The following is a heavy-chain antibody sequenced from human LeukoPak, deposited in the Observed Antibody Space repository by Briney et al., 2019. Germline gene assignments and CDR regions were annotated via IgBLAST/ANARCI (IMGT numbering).Heavy chain of an antibody. D-gene: IGHD5-18*01. CDR1: GGSISSYY. CDR2: IHNSGST. CDR3: ARRRGYSYGSSFDY. J-gene: IGHJ4*02. V-gene: IGHV4-59*01. Sequence: SETLSLTCTVSGGSISSYYWSWIRQPPGKGPEWIAYIHNSGSTNYNPSLKSRVTISVDTSKNQFSLKLSSVTAADTAVYYCARRRGYSYGSSFDYWGQGTLVTVSS.